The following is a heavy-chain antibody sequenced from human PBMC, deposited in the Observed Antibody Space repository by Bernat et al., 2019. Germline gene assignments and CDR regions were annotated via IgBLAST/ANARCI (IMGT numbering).Heavy chain of an antibody. Sequence: QVQLVESGGGVVQPGRSLRLSCAASGFTFSSYAMHWVRQAPGKGLEWVAVISYDGSNKYSADSVKGRFTISRDNSKNTLYLQMNSLRAEDTAVYYCARDQWAGLYRTFDYWGQGTLVTVSS. CDR1: GFTFSSYA. D-gene: IGHD1-26*01. J-gene: IGHJ4*02. CDR2: ISYDGSNK. V-gene: IGHV3-30-3*01. CDR3: ARDQWAGLYRTFDY.